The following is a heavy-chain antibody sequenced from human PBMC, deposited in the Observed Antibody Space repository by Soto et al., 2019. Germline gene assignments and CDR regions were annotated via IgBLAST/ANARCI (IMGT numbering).Heavy chain of an antibody. CDR1: GFTFSSYA. CDR2: ISYDGSNK. CDR3: ARDSGSEIITIFGVVITRPDDAFDI. Sequence: PGGSLRLSCAASGFTFSSYAMHWVRQAPGKGLEWVAVISYDGSNKYYADSVKGRFTISRDNSKNTLYPQMNSLRAEDTAVYYCARDSGSEIITIFGVVITRPDDAFDIWGQGTMVTVSS. D-gene: IGHD3-3*01. V-gene: IGHV3-30-3*01. J-gene: IGHJ3*02.